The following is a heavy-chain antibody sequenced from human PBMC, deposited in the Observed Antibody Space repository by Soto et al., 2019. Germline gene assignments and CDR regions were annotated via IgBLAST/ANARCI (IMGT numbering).Heavy chain of an antibody. Sequence: QVQLQESGPGLVKPSETLSLTCTVSGGSISPYYWGWIRQPPGKGLEWIGYVYYSGNTNYNPSLASRVTISVDTSRNRFSLNLTSATAADTAVYYCARKGAAASYAHYYMDVWGRGTAVTVSS. V-gene: IGHV4-59*01. J-gene: IGHJ6*03. CDR2: VYYSGNT. CDR1: GGSISPYY. CDR3: ARKGAAASYAHYYMDV. D-gene: IGHD6-13*01.